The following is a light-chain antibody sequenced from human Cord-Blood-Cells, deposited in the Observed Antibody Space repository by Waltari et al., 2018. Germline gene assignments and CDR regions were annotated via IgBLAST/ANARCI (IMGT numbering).Light chain of an antibody. Sequence: DIQMTQSPSSLSASVGDRVTITCRASQSISSYLNWYQQKPGKAPKLLIYAASSLQSGVPSRFSGRGSGTDLPLTISSLQPEDFAAYYCQQSYSTPYTFGQGTKLEIK. J-gene: IGKJ2*01. CDR3: QQSYSTPYT. CDR1: QSISSY. CDR2: AAS. V-gene: IGKV1-39*01.